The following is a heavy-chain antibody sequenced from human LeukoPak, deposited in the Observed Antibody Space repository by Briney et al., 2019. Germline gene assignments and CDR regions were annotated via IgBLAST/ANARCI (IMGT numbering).Heavy chain of an antibody. Sequence: GASVKVSCKVSGYTLTELSMHWVRQAPGKGLEWMGGFDPEDGETIYAQTFQGRVTMTEDTSTDTAYMELSSLRSEDTAVYYCATGGTFWGRHYYGMDVLGQRTTVTVSS. CDR3: ATGGTFWGRHYYGMDV. CDR1: GYTLTELS. V-gene: IGHV1-24*01. J-gene: IGHJ6*02. CDR2: FDPEDGET. D-gene: IGHD3-16*01.